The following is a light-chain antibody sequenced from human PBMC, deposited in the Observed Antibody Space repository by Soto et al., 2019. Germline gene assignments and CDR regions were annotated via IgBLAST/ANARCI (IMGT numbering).Light chain of an antibody. J-gene: IGKJ5*01. CDR3: QQRSNWPIT. CDR1: QSVSSSY. V-gene: IGKV3D-20*02. CDR2: GAS. Sequence: EIVITQSPATLSVSPGERATLSCRASQSVSSSYLAWYQQKHGQAPRLLIYGASSRATGIPDRFSGSGSGTDLTITISRLEPEDCEVDECQQRSNWPITFGQGTRLEIK.